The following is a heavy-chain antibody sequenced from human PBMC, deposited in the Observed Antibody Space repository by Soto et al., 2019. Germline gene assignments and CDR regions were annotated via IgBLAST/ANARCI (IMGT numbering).Heavy chain of an antibody. J-gene: IGHJ4*02. CDR1: GGSISSSNW. CDR2: IYHSGST. D-gene: IGHD5-12*01. Sequence: QVQLQESGPGLVKPSGTLSLTCAVSGGSISSSNWWSWVRQPPGKGLEWIGEIYHSGSTNYNPSLKSRVTTSVDKSKNQFSLKLSSVTAADTAVYYCARGSEGGYSGSYYFDYWGQGTLVTVSS. CDR3: ARGSEGGYSGSYYFDY. V-gene: IGHV4-4*02.